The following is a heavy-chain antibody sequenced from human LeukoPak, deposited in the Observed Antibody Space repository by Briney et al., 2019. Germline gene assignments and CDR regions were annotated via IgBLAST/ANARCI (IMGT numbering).Heavy chain of an antibody. J-gene: IGHJ4*02. V-gene: IGHV3-7*01. CDR2: IKQDGAEK. D-gene: IGHD1-26*01. Sequence: GGSLRLSRAASGFRFGDYWMTWARHVPGKGLEWVANIKQDGAEKHYAESVEGRFIISRDNAKNSLYLEMDSLKVEDTAVYYCARVGAWDLQRVFDYWGQGTLVTVSS. CDR1: GFRFGDYW. CDR3: ARVGAWDLQRVFDY.